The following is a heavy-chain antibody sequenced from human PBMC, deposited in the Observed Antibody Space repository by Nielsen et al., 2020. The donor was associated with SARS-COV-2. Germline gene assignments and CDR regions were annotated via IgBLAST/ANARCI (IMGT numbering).Heavy chain of an antibody. J-gene: IGHJ4*02. V-gene: IGHV3-23*01. Sequence: IRQPPGKGLEWVSAISGSGGSTYYADSVKGRFTISRDNSKNTLYLQMNSLRAEDTAVYYCARSLIYCGGDCYSFGFDYWGQGTLVTVSS. D-gene: IGHD2-21*02. CDR2: ISGSGGST. CDR3: ARSLIYCGGDCYSFGFDY.